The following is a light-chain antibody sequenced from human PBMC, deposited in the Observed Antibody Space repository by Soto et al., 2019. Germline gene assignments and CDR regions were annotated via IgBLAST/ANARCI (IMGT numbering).Light chain of an antibody. CDR3: QQYGSSPQT. CDR1: QSVSSSY. Sequence: TLSLSPEERATLSCRASQSVSSSYLAWYQQKPGQAPRLLIYGASSRATGIPDRFSGSGSGTDFTLTISRLEPEDFAVYYCQQYGSSPQTFGQGTKVDIK. J-gene: IGKJ1*01. V-gene: IGKV3-20*01. CDR2: GAS.